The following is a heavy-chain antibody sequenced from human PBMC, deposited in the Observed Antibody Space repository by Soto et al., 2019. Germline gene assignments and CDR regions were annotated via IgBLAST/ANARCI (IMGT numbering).Heavy chain of an antibody. CDR1: GCSMKTYY. CDR3: ARASMTTIPMDV. J-gene: IGHJ6*02. V-gene: IGHV4-59*01. Sequence: SATLSLTGNVSGCSMKTYYLTWIRKPPGKGLEWIGYVYYTGTTNYKPSLKTRVTISVDTSKNQFSLKLTSVTAADTAIYYCARASMTTIPMDVWGRGTMVTVSS. CDR2: VYYTGTT. D-gene: IGHD4-17*01.